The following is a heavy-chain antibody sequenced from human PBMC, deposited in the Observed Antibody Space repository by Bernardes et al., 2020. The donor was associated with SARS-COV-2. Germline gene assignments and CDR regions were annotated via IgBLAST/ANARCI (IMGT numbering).Heavy chain of an antibody. V-gene: IGHV3-7*01. J-gene: IGHJ6*02. CDR1: GFTFSSYC. Sequence: GSLRLSCAVSGFTFSSYCLSWVRQAPAKGLEWVANIKQDGSEKYYVDSVKGRFTISRDNAKNSLYLQMNSLRAEDTAVYYCARDTRQWLSYYYGMDVWGQGTTVTVSS. D-gene: IGHD6-19*01. CDR3: ARDTRQWLSYYYGMDV. CDR2: IKQDGSEK.